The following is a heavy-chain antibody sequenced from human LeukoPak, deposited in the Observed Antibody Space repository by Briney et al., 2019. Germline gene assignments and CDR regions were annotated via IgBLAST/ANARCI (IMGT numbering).Heavy chain of an antibody. CDR3: ARARGLGESRLRFDY. D-gene: IGHD3-16*01. V-gene: IGHV4-4*07. CDR2: IYPGESIYASENT. J-gene: IGHJ4*02. Sequence: SETLSLTCSVSGVSISAYYWSWIRQPAGKGLEWIGRIYPGESIYASENTNYNPSLKSRVSMSGDTSKNQFSLKLSSVTAADTAVYYCARARGLGESRLRFDYWGQGTLVTVSS. CDR1: GVSISAYY.